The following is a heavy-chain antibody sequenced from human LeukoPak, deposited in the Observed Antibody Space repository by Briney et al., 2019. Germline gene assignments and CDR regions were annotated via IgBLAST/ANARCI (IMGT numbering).Heavy chain of an antibody. CDR1: GFTVSSNY. CDR2: IYSGGST. D-gene: IGHD3-22*01. Sequence: GGSLRLSCAASGFTVSSNYMSWVRQAPGKGLEWVSVIYSGGSTYYADSVKGRFTISRDNSKNTLYPQMNSLRAEDTAVYYCARDGAYYYDSSGQKPFDYWGQGTLVIVSS. V-gene: IGHV3-53*01. CDR3: ARDGAYYYDSSGQKPFDY. J-gene: IGHJ4*02.